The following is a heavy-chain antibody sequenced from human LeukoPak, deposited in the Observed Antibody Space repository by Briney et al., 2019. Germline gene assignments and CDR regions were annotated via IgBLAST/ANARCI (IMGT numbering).Heavy chain of an antibody. CDR3: ARRDTVAYCGGDCYSGHFDY. CDR2: IYPGDSDT. J-gene: IGHJ4*02. D-gene: IGHD2-21*02. CDR1: GYSFTSYW. V-gene: IGHV5-51*01. Sequence: GESLQISCKGSGYSFTSYWIGWVRQMPGKGLEWMGIIYPGDSDTRYSPSFQGQVTISADKSISTAYLQWSSLKASDTAMYYCARRDTVAYCGGDCYSGHFDYWGQGTLVTVSS.